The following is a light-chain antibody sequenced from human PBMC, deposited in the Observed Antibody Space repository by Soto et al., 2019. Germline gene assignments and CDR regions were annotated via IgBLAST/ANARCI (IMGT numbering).Light chain of an antibody. CDR3: QSYDISLSGYV. CDR1: SSNIGAGYH. CDR2: GNH. J-gene: IGLJ1*01. Sequence: QSVLTQPPSVSGAPGQRVTISCTGSSSNIGAGYHVHWYQQLPGTAPKLLIYGNHNRPSGVPDRFSGAKSGTSASLAITGLQAEEEADDYCQSYDISLSGYVFGTGTKLTVL. V-gene: IGLV1-40*01.